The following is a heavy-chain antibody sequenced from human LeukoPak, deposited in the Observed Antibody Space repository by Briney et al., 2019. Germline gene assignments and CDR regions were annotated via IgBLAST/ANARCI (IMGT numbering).Heavy chain of an antibody. CDR1: GFTFSSYA. CDR3: AREDSGYCSSTSCYSPYYYYYMDV. V-gene: IGHV4-39*07. J-gene: IGHJ6*03. CDR2: IYYSGST. D-gene: IGHD2-2*03. Sequence: KSGGSLRLSCAASGFTFSSYAMSWVRQPPGKGLEWIGSIYYSGSTYYNPSLKSRVTISVDTSKNQFSLKLSSVTAADTAVYYCAREDSGYCSSTSCYSPYYYYYMDVWGKGTTVTVSS.